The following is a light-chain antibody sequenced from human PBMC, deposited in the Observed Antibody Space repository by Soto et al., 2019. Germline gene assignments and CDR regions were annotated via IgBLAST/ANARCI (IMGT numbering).Light chain of an antibody. Sequence: QSVLTQPPSASGTPGQRVTISCSGSSSNIGSNYVYWYQQLPGAAPKLLIYTNSQRPSGVPDRLSGSKSGTSASLAISGLQSEDEADYYCAAWDASLSGPVFGGGTKLTVL. V-gene: IGLV1-47*02. CDR1: SSNIGSNY. CDR2: TNS. CDR3: AAWDASLSGPV. J-gene: IGLJ2*01.